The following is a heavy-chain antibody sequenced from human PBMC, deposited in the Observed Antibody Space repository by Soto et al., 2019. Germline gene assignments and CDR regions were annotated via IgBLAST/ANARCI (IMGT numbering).Heavy chain of an antibody. J-gene: IGHJ4*02. V-gene: IGHV1-2*02. CDR1: GYTFTGHY. Sequence: ASVKVSCKASGYTFTGHYIRWGRQAPEQGPEWMGEIGPESGATRYAQRFQGRVTMTRDMSITTVYMELNNLSPDDTAVYYCGRGRSGQIVVFYWGQGTPVTVS. D-gene: IGHD1-26*01. CDR3: GRGRSGQIVVFY. CDR2: IGPESGAT.